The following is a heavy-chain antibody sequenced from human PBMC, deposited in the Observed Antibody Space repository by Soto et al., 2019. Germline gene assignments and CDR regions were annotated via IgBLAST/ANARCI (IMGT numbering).Heavy chain of an antibody. CDR1: GGSVSSGDYY. CDR2: IYNGGST. CDR3: AREGGIVGATTVDY. Sequence: PSETLSLTCTVSGGSVSSGDYYWTWIRQSPGKGLECIGYIYNGGSTYYNPSLKSRVTISVDTSKNQFSLKLSSVTAADTAVYYCAREGGIVGATTVDYWGQGTLVTVSS. J-gene: IGHJ4*02. D-gene: IGHD1-26*01. V-gene: IGHV4-30-4*01.